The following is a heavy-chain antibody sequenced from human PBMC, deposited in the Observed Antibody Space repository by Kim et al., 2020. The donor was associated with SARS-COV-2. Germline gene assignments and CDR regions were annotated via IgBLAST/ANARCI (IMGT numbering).Heavy chain of an antibody. CDR3: ARAGDIVVVPAALSSWYFDL. D-gene: IGHD2-2*01. J-gene: IGHJ2*01. Sequence: GGSLRLSCAASGFTFSSYSMNWVRQAPGKGLEWVSSISSSSSYIYYADSVKGRFTISRDNAKNSLYLQMNSLRAEDTAVYYCARAGDIVVVPAALSSWYFDLWGRGTLVTVSS. V-gene: IGHV3-21*01. CDR2: ISSSSSYI. CDR1: GFTFSSYS.